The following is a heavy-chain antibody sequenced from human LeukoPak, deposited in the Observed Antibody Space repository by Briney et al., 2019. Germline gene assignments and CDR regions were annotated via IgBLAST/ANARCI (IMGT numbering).Heavy chain of an antibody. Sequence: GGSLRLSCAASGFTFSNYAMSWVRQAPGKGLEWVAVISYDGSNKYYADSVKGRFTISRDNSKNTLYLQMNSLRAEDTAVYYCARDMSLDIAAAGTLIDYWGQGTLVTVSS. J-gene: IGHJ4*02. D-gene: IGHD6-13*01. V-gene: IGHV3-30*04. CDR2: ISYDGSNK. CDR1: GFTFSNYA. CDR3: ARDMSLDIAAAGTLIDY.